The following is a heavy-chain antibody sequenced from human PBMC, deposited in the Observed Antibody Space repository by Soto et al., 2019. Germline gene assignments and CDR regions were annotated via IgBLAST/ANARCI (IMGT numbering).Heavy chain of an antibody. Sequence: SETLSLTCTVSGGSISSSSYYWGWIHQPPGKGLEWIGSIYYSGSTYYNPSLKSRVTISVDRSKNQFSLKLSSVTAADTAVYYCARAGITGTTWWFDPWGQGTLVTVSS. CDR3: ARAGITGTTWWFDP. V-gene: IGHV4-39*07. CDR1: GGSISSSSYY. CDR2: IYYSGST. D-gene: IGHD1-20*01. J-gene: IGHJ5*02.